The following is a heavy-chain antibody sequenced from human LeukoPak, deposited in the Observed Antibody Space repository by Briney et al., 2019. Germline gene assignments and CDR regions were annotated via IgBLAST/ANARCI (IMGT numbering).Heavy chain of an antibody. CDR1: GFTFSSYA. D-gene: IGHD3-10*01. CDR2: ISYDGSNK. J-gene: IGHJ4*02. Sequence: GTSLRLSCVVSGFTFSSYALHWVRQAPGKGLEWVAVISYDGSNKYYADSVKGRFTISRDNSKNTLYLQMNSLRAEDTAVYYCAKREYYYGSGSSYYFDYWGQGTLVTVSS. CDR3: AKREYYYGSGSSYYFDY. V-gene: IGHV3-30*18.